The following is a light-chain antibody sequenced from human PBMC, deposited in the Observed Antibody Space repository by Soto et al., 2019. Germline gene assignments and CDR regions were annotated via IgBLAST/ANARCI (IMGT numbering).Light chain of an antibody. CDR2: EGS. CDR3: CSYAGSSTWV. Sequence: QSALTQPASVSRSPGQSITISCTGSSSDVGSYNFVSWHQQHPGKAPKLMIYEGSKRPSGVSNRFSGSKSGNTASLTISGLQAEDEADYYCCSYAGSSTWVFGGGTQLTVL. CDR1: SSDVGSYNF. J-gene: IGLJ3*02. V-gene: IGLV2-23*01.